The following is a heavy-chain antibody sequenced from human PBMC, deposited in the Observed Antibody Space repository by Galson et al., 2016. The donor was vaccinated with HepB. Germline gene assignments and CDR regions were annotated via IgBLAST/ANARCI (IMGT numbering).Heavy chain of an antibody. CDR3: VREQYPTDAFDI. J-gene: IGHJ3*02. D-gene: IGHD2/OR15-2a*01. CDR1: GFSFSDGS. Sequence: SLRLSCAASGFSFSDGSMNWVRQAPGKGPEWVSSINFSSGYIHYADSVRGRFTISRDNARNSPYLQMNSLRAEDTAVYYCVREQYPTDAFDIWGPGTMVIVSS. CDR2: INFSSGYI. V-gene: IGHV3-21*01.